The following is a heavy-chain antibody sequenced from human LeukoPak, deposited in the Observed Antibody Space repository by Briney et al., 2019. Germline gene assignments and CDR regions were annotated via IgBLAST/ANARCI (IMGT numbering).Heavy chain of an antibody. CDR3: AKEVVGYCSSTSCYVGYGMDV. Sequence: PGRSLRLSCAASGFTFSSYGMHWVRQAPGKGLEWVAVISYDGSNKYYADSVKGRFTISRDNSKNTLYLQMNSLRAEDTAVYYCAKEVVGYCSSTSCYVGYGMDVGGQGTRSPSP. CDR2: ISYDGSNK. V-gene: IGHV3-30*18. J-gene: IGHJ6*02. CDR1: GFTFSSYG. D-gene: IGHD2-2*03.